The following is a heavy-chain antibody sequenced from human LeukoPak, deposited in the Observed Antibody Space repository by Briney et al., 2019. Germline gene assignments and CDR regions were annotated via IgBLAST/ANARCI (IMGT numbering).Heavy chain of an antibody. CDR1: GFTFSSYS. Sequence: GGSLRLSCAASGFTFSSYSMNWVRQAPGKGLEWVSSISSSSSYIYYADSVKGRFTISRDNAKNSPYLQMNSLRAEDTAVYYCAKIAVAGKVDYWGQGTLVTVSS. J-gene: IGHJ4*02. D-gene: IGHD6-19*01. CDR3: AKIAVAGKVDY. CDR2: ISSSSSYI. V-gene: IGHV3-21*01.